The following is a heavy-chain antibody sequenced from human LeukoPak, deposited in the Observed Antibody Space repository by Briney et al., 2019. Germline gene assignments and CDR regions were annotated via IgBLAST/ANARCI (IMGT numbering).Heavy chain of an antibody. Sequence: GGSLGLSCAASGFTSSSYEMNWVRQAPGKGLEWISNIRTTAEGAKYAYYADSVKGRVTISRDDGKNTLYLHMNSLRDDDTAVYYCATDQRYAFDYWGQGILVTVSS. CDR3: ATDQRYAFDY. D-gene: IGHD3-9*01. V-gene: IGHV3-48*03. CDR2: IRTTAEGAKYA. J-gene: IGHJ4*02. CDR1: GFTSSSYE.